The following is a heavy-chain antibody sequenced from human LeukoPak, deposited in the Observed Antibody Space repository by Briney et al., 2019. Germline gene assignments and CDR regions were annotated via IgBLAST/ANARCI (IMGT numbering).Heavy chain of an antibody. J-gene: IGHJ4*02. D-gene: IGHD2-15*01. CDR1: GFTFSSYW. V-gene: IGHV3-7*01. Sequence: GGSLRLSCAASGFTFSSYWMSWVRQAPGKGLEWVANIKQDGSEKYYVDSVKGRFPISRDNAKNSLYLQMNSLRDEDTAVYYCARDQAGYCSGGSCYGYFDYWGQGTLVTVSS. CDR3: ARDQAGYCSGGSCYGYFDY. CDR2: IKQDGSEK.